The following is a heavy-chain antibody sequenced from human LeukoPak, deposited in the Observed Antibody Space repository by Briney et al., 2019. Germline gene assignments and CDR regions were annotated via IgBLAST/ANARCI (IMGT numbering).Heavy chain of an antibody. CDR2: IYWNDDK. CDR3: XXXXXXXGDYDHFDY. J-gene: IGHJ4*02. V-gene: IGHV2-5*01. CDR1: GFSLSTSGVG. D-gene: IGHD4-17*01. Sequence: SGPTLVNPTQTLTLTCTFSGFSLSTSGVGVGWIRQPPGKALEWLALIYWNDDKRYSPSLKSRLTITKDTSKNQVVLTMTNMDPXXXXXXXXXXXXXXXGDYDHFDYWGQGTLVTVSS.